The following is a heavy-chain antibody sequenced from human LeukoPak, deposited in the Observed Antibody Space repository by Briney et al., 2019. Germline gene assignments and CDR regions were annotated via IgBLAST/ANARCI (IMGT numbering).Heavy chain of an antibody. D-gene: IGHD1-14*01. Sequence: SSETLSLTCTLSNDYIKDYYWSWIRQPAGKGLEWIGRVSQWNTNYNPSLKSRVSMSVQTSKNQFSLRLNSATAADTAVYYCARQGSDNHFDSWGPGTLVTVSS. CDR3: ARQGSDNHFDS. J-gene: IGHJ4*02. V-gene: IGHV4-4*07. CDR1: NDYIKDYY. CDR2: VSQWNT.